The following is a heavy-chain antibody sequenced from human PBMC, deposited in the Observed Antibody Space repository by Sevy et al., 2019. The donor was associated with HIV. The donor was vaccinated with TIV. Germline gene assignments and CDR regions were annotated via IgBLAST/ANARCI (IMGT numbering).Heavy chain of an antibody. D-gene: IGHD3-22*01. CDR2: IYYSGST. CDR1: GGSISSGGYY. CDR3: ARAGRRYDSSGYYYVGDAFDI. J-gene: IGHJ3*02. V-gene: IGHV4-31*03. Sequence: SETLSLTCTVSGGSISSGGYYWSWIRQHLGKGLEWIGYIYYSGSTYYNPSLKSRVTISVDTSKNQFSLKLSSVTAADTAVYYCARAGRRYDSSGYYYVGDAFDIWGQGTMVTV.